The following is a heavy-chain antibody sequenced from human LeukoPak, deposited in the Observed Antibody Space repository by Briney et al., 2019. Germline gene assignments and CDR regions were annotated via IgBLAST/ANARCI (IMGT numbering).Heavy chain of an antibody. CDR2: INGGGDST. CDR3: VKGPYYESPALDS. Sequence: GGSLRLSCAASGFTFRDFGMNWVRQTPGKGLEWISHINGGGDSTHYADSVKGRFTIPRDNSQNTLFVQMNSLRVDDSATYYCVKGPYYESPALDSWGQGTLVTVSS. CDR1: GFTFRDFG. D-gene: IGHD3-3*01. J-gene: IGHJ4*02. V-gene: IGHV3-23*01.